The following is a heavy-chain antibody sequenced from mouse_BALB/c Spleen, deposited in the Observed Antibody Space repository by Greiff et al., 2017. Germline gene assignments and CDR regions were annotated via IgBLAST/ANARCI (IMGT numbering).Heavy chain of an antibody. CDR3: ARDSSGYKFAY. CDR1: GYTFTSYT. J-gene: IGHJ3*01. V-gene: IGHV1-4*01. D-gene: IGHD3-2*01. CDR2: INPSSGYT. Sequence: LVESGAELARPGASVKMSCKASGYTFTSYTMHWVKQRPGQGLEWIGYINPSSGYTNYNQKFKDKATLTADKSSSTAYMQLSSLTSEDSAVYYCARDSSGYKFAYWGQGTLVTVSA.